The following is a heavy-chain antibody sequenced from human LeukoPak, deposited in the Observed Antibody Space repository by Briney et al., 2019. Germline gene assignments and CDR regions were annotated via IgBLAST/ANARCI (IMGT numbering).Heavy chain of an antibody. Sequence: SVKVSCKASGGTFSSYAISWVRQAPGQGLEWMGRIIPIFGTANYAQKFQGRVTITTGESTSTAYMELSSLRSEDTAVYYCAREYSSSSEPFDYWGQGTLVTVSS. CDR1: GGTFSSYA. D-gene: IGHD6-6*01. J-gene: IGHJ4*02. CDR2: IIPIFGTA. V-gene: IGHV1-69*05. CDR3: AREYSSSSEPFDY.